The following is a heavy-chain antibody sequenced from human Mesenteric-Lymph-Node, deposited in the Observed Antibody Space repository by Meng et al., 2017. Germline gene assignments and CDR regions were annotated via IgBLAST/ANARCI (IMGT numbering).Heavy chain of an antibody. V-gene: IGHV4-34*09. Sequence: HVQLQESGPGPVKPSQTLSLTCTVYGGSFSGYYCSWIRQPPGKGLEWIGEINHSGSTNYNPSLKSRVTISVDTSKNQFSLKLSSVPAADTAVYYCARHIKDYYDSSGSLDYWGQGTLVTVSS. D-gene: IGHD3-22*01. J-gene: IGHJ4*02. CDR3: ARHIKDYYDSSGSLDY. CDR2: INHSGST. CDR1: GGSFSGYY.